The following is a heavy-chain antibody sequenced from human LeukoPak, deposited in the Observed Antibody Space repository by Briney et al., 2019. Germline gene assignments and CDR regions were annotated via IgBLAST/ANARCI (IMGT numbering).Heavy chain of an antibody. CDR1: GYTFASYD. CDR3: ASCSEYSSSWSSGCNWFDP. V-gene: IGHV1-8*01. Sequence: GASVKVSRNASGYTFASYDINWVRQATGQGLEWMGWMNPNSGNSGYAQKFQGRVTMTRNTSISTAYMELSSLRSEDTAVYYCASCSEYSSSWSSGCNWFDPWGQGTLVTVSS. J-gene: IGHJ5*02. CDR2: MNPNSGNS. D-gene: IGHD6-13*01.